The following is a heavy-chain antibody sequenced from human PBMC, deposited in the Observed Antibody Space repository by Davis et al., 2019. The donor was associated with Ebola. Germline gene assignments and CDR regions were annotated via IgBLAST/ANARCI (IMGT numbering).Heavy chain of an antibody. CDR1: RYSFTNYW. CDR3: ARHGPGRRCSGGSCYYAFDI. Sequence: GESLKISCKGSRYSFTNYWISWVRQMPGKGLEWMGRIDPSDSYTNYSPSFQGHVTISGDKSISTAYLQWSRLKASDTAMYYCARHGPGRRCSGGSCYYAFDIWGQGTMVTVSS. CDR2: IDPSDSYT. V-gene: IGHV5-10-1*01. D-gene: IGHD2-15*01. J-gene: IGHJ3*02.